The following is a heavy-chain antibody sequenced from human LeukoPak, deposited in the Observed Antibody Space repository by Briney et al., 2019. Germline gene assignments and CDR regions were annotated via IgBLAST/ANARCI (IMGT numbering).Heavy chain of an antibody. D-gene: IGHD6-13*01. Sequence: ASVKVSCKASGYTLTSYAMHWVRQAPGQRLEWMGWINAGNGNTKYSQKFQGRVTITRDTSASTAYMELSSLRSEDTAVYYCARDLRNSDSSSWLFDPWGQGTLVTVSS. V-gene: IGHV1-3*01. CDR3: ARDLRNSDSSSWLFDP. CDR2: INAGNGNT. J-gene: IGHJ5*02. CDR1: GYTLTSYA.